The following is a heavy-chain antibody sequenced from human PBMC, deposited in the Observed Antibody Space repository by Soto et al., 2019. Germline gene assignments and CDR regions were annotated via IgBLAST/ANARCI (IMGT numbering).Heavy chain of an antibody. V-gene: IGHV1-18*01. CDR2: ISAHNGNT. CDR1: GYIFTSYG. Sequence: QAHLVQSGPEVKKPGASVKVSCKGSGYIFTSYGIAWVRQAPGQGLEWMGWISAHNGNTEYAQKFQGRVTVTRDTSTSTAYLELRSLRSDDTALYYCARGRDGAYWGQGAVVTVSS. J-gene: IGHJ4*02. CDR3: ARGRDGAY. D-gene: IGHD3-10*01.